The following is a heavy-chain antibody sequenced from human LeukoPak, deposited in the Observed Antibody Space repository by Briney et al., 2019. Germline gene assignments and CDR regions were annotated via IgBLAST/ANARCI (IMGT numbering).Heavy chain of an antibody. CDR2: INHSGST. CDR3: ARDNNQSKYRKLDY. D-gene: IGHD2/OR15-2a*01. Sequence: SETLSLTCAVYGGSFSGYYWSWIRQPPGKGLEWIGEINHSGSTNYNPSLKSRVTISVDTSKNQFSLKLSSVTAADTAVYYCARDNNQSKYRKLDYWGQGTLVTVSS. J-gene: IGHJ4*02. V-gene: IGHV4-34*09. CDR1: GGSFSGYY.